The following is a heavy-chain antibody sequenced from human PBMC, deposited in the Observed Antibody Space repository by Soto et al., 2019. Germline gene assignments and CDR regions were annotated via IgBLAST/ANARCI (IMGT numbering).Heavy chain of an antibody. J-gene: IGHJ4*02. CDR2: IYYSGST. D-gene: IGHD6-6*01. CDR1: GGSISSSSYY. V-gene: IGHV4-39*01. Sequence: SETLSLTCTVSGGSISSSSYYWGWIRLPPGKGLEWIGSIYYSGSTYYNPSLKSRVTISVDTSKNQFSLKLSSVTAADTAVYYCARRLAARISYFDYWGQGILVTVSS. CDR3: ARRLAARISYFDY.